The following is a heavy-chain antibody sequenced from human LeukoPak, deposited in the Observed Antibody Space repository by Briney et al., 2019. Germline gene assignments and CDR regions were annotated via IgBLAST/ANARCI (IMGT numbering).Heavy chain of an antibody. J-gene: IGHJ4*02. CDR3: TRDGGTLDY. V-gene: IGHV3-7*05. Sequence: GGSLRLPCAASGFTFSTYWMTWVRQAPGKGLEWVANIKQDGSEKYYVDSVKGRFTISRDNAKNSLYLQVNSLKTEDTAMYYCTRDGGTLDYWGQGTLVTVSS. CDR1: GFTFSTYW. CDR2: IKQDGSEK. D-gene: IGHD3-16*01.